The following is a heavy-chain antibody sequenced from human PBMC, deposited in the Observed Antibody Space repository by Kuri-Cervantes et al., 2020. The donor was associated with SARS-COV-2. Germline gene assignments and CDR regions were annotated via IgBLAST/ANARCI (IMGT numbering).Heavy chain of an antibody. CDR2: LKTNSGNT. D-gene: IGHD2-21*01. Sequence: ASVKVSCKAPETTFPNYDINWVRQATGQGLEWMGMLKTNSGNTLYAQIFQDGVTMTRDTSTSTAYMELSSLTSEDTAIYYCYCAPKEGFDSWGQGTLVTVSS. V-gene: IGHV1-8*01. CDR1: ETTFPNYD. J-gene: IGHJ4*02. CDR3: YCAPKEGFDS.